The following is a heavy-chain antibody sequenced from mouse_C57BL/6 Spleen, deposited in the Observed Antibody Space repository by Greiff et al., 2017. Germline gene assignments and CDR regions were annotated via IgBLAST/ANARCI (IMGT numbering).Heavy chain of an antibody. CDR2: ISSGGSYT. D-gene: IGHD4-1*02. V-gene: IGHV5-6*02. CDR1: GFTFSSYG. Sequence: EVKLVESGGDLVKPGGSLKLSCAASGFTFSSYGMSWVRQTPDKRLEWVATISSGGSYTYYPDRVKGRFTISRDNAKNTLYLQMSSLKSEDTAMYYGARQSTGTGAMDYWGQGTSVTVSS. CDR3: ARQSTGTGAMDY. J-gene: IGHJ4*01.